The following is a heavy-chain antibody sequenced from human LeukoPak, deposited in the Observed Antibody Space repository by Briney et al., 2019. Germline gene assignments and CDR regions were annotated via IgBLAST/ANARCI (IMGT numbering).Heavy chain of an antibody. CDR2: ISAYNGNT. CDR3: ARDLRWYSSSWYDKKNWFDP. Sequence: ASVKVSCKASGYTFTSYGISWVRQAPGQGLEWIGWISAYNGNTNYAQKLQGRVTMTTDTSTSTAYMELRSLRSDDTAVYYCARDLRWYSSSWYDKKNWFDPWGQGTLVTVSS. J-gene: IGHJ5*02. D-gene: IGHD6-13*01. CDR1: GYTFTSYG. V-gene: IGHV1-18*01.